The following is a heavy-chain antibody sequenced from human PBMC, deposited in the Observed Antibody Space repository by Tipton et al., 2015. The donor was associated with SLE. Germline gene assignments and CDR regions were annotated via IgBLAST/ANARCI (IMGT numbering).Heavy chain of an antibody. CDR3: ARAAGNFGYFFDS. CDR1: GGSITSHY. CDR2: IFYSGST. J-gene: IGHJ4*02. V-gene: IGHV4-59*11. D-gene: IGHD1-7*01. Sequence: TLSLTCTVSGGSITSHYWSWIRQPPGKGLEWIGYIFYSGSTNYNPSLESRVTTSVDTSKNHFSLEVKSVTAADTATYYCARAAGNFGYFFDSWGQGILVPFSS.